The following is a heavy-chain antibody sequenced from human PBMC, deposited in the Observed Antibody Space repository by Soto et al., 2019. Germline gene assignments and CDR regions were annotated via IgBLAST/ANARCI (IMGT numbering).Heavy chain of an antibody. Sequence: QVQLQESGPGLVKPSETLSLICTVSGGSISDFYWSWIRQPAGKGLEWIGRIHTSGSTNINPSLKSQVSLSVDTSRNQLSLTLTSVTAADTAAYYCARPQYFGEDGAFNIWGQGTVVTVSS. V-gene: IGHV4-4*07. D-gene: IGHD3-10*01. CDR2: IHTSGST. CDR1: GGSISDFY. J-gene: IGHJ3*02. CDR3: ARPQYFGEDGAFNI.